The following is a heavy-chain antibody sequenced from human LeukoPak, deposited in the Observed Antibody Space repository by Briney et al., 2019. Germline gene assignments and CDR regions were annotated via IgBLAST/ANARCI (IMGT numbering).Heavy chain of an antibody. CDR1: GFTFSSYA. D-gene: IGHD3-22*01. CDR2: ISGSGGST. Sequence: GGSLRLSCAASGFTFSSYAMSWVRQAPGKGLEWVSAISGSGGSTYYAGSVKGRFTISRDNSKNTLYLQMNSLRAEDTAVYYCAKGKIRGSGSLYYFDYWGQGTLVTVSS. CDR3: AKGKIRGSGSLYYFDY. V-gene: IGHV3-23*01. J-gene: IGHJ4*02.